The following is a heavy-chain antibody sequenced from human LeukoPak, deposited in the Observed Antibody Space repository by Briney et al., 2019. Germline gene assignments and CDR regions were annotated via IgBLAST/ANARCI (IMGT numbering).Heavy chain of an antibody. Sequence: GGSLRLSCAASGFTFSSYSMNWVRQAPGKGLEWVSYISSSSSYIYYADSVKGRFTISRDNAKNSLYLQMNSLRAEDTAVYYCASEWVLYSSSSRRGARGDYWGQGTLVTVSS. CDR1: GFTFSSYS. CDR2: ISSSSSYI. V-gene: IGHV3-21*05. J-gene: IGHJ4*02. D-gene: IGHD6-6*01. CDR3: ASEWVLYSSSSRRGARGDY.